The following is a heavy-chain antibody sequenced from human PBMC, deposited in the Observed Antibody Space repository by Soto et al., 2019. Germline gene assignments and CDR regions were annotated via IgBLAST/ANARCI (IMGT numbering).Heavy chain of an antibody. Sequence: QVQLVQSGAEVKKPGASVKVSCKASGYTFTSYGISWVRQAPGQGLEWMGWISAYNGNTHYAQKLQGRVTMTTDTSTSTAYMEMRSLRSDDTVVYYCARRVVVAARAGNWFDPWGQGTLVTVSS. CDR2: ISAYNGNT. J-gene: IGHJ5*02. CDR3: ARRVVVAARAGNWFDP. V-gene: IGHV1-18*01. CDR1: GYTFTSYG. D-gene: IGHD2-15*01.